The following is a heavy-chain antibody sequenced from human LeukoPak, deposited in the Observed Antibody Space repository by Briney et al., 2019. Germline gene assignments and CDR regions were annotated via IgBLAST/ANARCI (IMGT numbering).Heavy chain of an antibody. V-gene: IGHV1-8*01. CDR1: GYTFTSYD. J-gene: IGHJ4*02. Sequence: ASVKVSCKASGYTFTSYDINWVRQATGQGLEWMGWMNLNSGNTGYAQKFQGRVIMTRITSISTAYMELSSLRSEDTAVYYCARDYSSGWYEVFDYWGQGTLVTVSS. CDR3: ARDYSSGWYEVFDY. CDR2: MNLNSGNT. D-gene: IGHD6-19*01.